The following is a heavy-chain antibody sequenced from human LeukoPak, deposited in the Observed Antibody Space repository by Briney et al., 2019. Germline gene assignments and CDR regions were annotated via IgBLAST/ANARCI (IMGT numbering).Heavy chain of an antibody. V-gene: IGHV1-8*01. J-gene: IGHJ4*02. D-gene: IGHD2-15*01. Sequence: ASVKVSCKASGYTFTSYDINWVRQATGQGLEWMGWMNPNSGNTGYAQKFQGRVTMTRNTSISTAYMELSSLRSEDTAAYYCASEEGDGYCSGGSCYSVWGQGTLVTVSS. CDR2: MNPNSGNT. CDR1: GYTFTSYD. CDR3: ASEEGDGYCSGGSCYSV.